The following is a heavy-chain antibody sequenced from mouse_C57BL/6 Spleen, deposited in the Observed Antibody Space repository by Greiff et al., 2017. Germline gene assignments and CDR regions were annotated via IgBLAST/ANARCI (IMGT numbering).Heavy chain of an antibody. CDR2: ISSGSSTI. J-gene: IGHJ2*01. Sequence: EVMLVESGGGLVKPGGSLKLSCAASGFTFSDYGMHWVRQAPEKGLEWVAYISSGSSTIYYADTVKGRFTISRDNAKNTLFLQMTSLRSEDTAMYYCARVYYYGSSYGDYWGQGTTLTVSS. CDR3: ARVYYYGSSYGDY. CDR1: GFTFSDYG. D-gene: IGHD1-1*01. V-gene: IGHV5-17*01.